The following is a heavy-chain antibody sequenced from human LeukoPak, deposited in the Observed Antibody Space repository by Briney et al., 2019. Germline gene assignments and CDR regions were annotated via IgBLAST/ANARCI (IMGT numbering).Heavy chain of an antibody. Sequence: SETLSLTCTVSGGSISSGGYYWSWIRQHPGKGLEWIGYIYYSGSTYYNPSLKSRVTISVDTSKNQFSLKPSSVTAADTAVYYCARVPRGGVRGVIKYYFDYWGQGTLVTVSS. CDR1: GGSISSGGYY. CDR2: IYYSGST. CDR3: ARVPRGGVRGVIKYYFDY. V-gene: IGHV4-31*03. J-gene: IGHJ4*02. D-gene: IGHD3-10*01.